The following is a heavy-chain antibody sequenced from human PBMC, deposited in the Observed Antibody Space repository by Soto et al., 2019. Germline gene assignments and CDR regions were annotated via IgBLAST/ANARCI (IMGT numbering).Heavy chain of an antibody. V-gene: IGHV1-18*01. CDR1: GYTFTSYG. D-gene: IGHD2-2*01. CDR2: ISAYNGNT. CDR3: ARDRYCSSTSCYASYYYYGMDV. Sequence: ASVKVSCKASGYTFTSYGISWVRQAPGQGLEWMGWISAYNGNTNYAQKLQGRVTMTTDTSTSTAYMELRSLRSDDTAVYYCARDRYCSSTSCYASYYYYGMDVWGQGTMVTVSS. J-gene: IGHJ6*02.